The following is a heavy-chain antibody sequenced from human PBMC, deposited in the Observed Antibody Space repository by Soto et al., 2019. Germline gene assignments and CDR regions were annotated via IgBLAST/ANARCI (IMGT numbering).Heavy chain of an antibody. V-gene: IGHV4-59*01. CDR2: IYYSGST. CDR1: GGSISSYY. J-gene: IGHJ6*03. Sequence: SETLSLTCTVSGGSISSYYWSWIRQPPGKGLEWIGYIYYSGSTNYNPSLKSRVTISVDTSKNQFSLKLSSVTAADTAVYYCARALNSYYYYMDVWGKGTTVTVSS. CDR3: ARALNSYYYYMDV.